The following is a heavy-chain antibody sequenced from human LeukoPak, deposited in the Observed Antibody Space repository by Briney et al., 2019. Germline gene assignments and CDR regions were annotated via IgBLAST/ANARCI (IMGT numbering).Heavy chain of an antibody. J-gene: IGHJ4*02. CDR2: IRYDGSDK. CDR3: ANLPLVRGVILAVVY. CDR1: GFTFSSYS. V-gene: IGHV3-30*02. Sequence: GGSLRLSCAASGFTFSSYSMNWVRQAPGKGLEWVAFIRYDGSDKYYADSVKGRFTISRDNSKNTLYLQMNSLRAEDTAVYYCANLPLVRGVILAVVYWGQGTLVTVSS. D-gene: IGHD3-10*01.